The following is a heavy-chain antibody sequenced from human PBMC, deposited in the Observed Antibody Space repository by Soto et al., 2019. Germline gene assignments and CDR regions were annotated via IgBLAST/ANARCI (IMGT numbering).Heavy chain of an antibody. Sequence: PGGSLRLSCAASGFTFSDYDMNWLRQAPGKGLEWVSYISSSGTIHYSDSVKGRFTISRDNAKNSLYLQMNSLRAEDTAVYYCATDRTYNSGSYHYFHYWGQGA. CDR2: ISSSGTI. CDR1: GFTFSDYD. V-gene: IGHV3-48*01. J-gene: IGHJ4*02. CDR3: ATDRTYNSGSYHYFHY. D-gene: IGHD6-19*01.